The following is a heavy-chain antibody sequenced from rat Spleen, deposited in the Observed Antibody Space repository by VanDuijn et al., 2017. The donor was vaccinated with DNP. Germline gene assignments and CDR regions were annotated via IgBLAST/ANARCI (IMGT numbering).Heavy chain of an antibody. CDR3: ARVQLGYFAMDA. V-gene: IGHV5-7*01. D-gene: IGHD5-1*01. CDR2: ISPSGGST. Sequence: EVQLVESGGGLVQPGGSLKLSCAASGFTFSDYNMAWVRQAPKKGLEWVAAISPSGGSTYYPDSVKGRFTISRDNAENAQYLQMDSLRSEETATYYCARVQLGYFAMDAWGQGTSVTVSS. CDR1: GFTFSDYN. J-gene: IGHJ4*01.